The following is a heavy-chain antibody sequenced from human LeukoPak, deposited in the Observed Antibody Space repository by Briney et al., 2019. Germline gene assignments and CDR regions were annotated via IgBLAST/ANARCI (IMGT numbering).Heavy chain of an antibody. J-gene: IGHJ6*02. D-gene: IGHD3-10*01. CDR2: IYYSGST. CDR3: ARGIWFGELSNYYYGMDV. V-gene: IGHV4-31*03. Sequence: SETLSLTCTVSGGSISSGGYYWSWIRQHPGKGLEWIGYIYYSGSTYYNPSLKSRVTISVDTSKNRFSLKLSSVTAADTAVYYCARGIWFGELSNYYYGMDVWGQGTTVTVSS. CDR1: GGSISSGGYY.